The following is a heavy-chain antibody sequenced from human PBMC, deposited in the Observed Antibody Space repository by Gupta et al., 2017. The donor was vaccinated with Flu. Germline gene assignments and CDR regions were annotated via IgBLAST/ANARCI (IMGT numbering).Heavy chain of an antibody. Sequence: CAASGFTFSSFAMSWVRQAPGKGLEWVSAISAGADKTYYADSVKGRFTISRDNSENTLYLQMNSLRAEDTALYYCAKHIVGDSGAYWGQGTLGTVSS. J-gene: IGHJ4*02. CDR3: AKHIVGDSGAY. D-gene: IGHD1-26*01. V-gene: IGHV3-23*01. CDR1: GFTFSSFA. CDR2: ISAGADKT.